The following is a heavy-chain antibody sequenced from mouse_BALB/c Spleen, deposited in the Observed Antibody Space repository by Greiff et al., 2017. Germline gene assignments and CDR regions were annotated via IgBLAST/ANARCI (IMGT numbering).Heavy chain of an antibody. J-gene: IGHJ3*01. Sequence: EVQRVESGGGLVQPGGSLKLSCAASGFTFSSYGMSWVRQTPDKRLELVATINSNGGSTYYPDSVKGRFTISRDNAKNTLYLQMSSLKSEDTAMYYCARYLPGTFRFAYWGQGTLVTVSA. D-gene: IGHD4-1*01. CDR1: GFTFSSYG. V-gene: IGHV5-6-3*01. CDR3: ARYLPGTFRFAY. CDR2: INSNGGST.